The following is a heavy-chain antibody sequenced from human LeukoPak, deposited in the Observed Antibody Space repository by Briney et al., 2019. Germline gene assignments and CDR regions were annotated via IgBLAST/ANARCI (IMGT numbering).Heavy chain of an antibody. CDR1: GFTSSTYS. Sequence: GGSLRLSCAASGFTSSTYSMNWVRQAPGKGLEWVSSTGGSSSSIYYADSVKGRFTISRDNAKNSLYLQMNSLRAEDSAVYYCARELEEAFDIWGQGTMVTVSS. V-gene: IGHV3-21*01. CDR3: ARELEEAFDI. D-gene: IGHD3-3*01. CDR2: TGGSSSSI. J-gene: IGHJ3*02.